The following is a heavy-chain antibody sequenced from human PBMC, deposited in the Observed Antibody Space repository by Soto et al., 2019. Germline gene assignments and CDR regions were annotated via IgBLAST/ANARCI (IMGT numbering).Heavy chain of an antibody. Sequence: ASVKVSCKASGYTFTSYAMHWVRQAPGQRLEWMGWINAGNGNTKYSQKFQGRVTITRDTSASTAYMELSSLRSEDTAVYYCSIASYYTETCTNGVCYPDYWGQGTLVTVSS. CDR1: GYTFTSYA. CDR2: INAGNGNT. D-gene: IGHD2-8*01. CDR3: SIASYYTETCTNGVCYPDY. J-gene: IGHJ4*02. V-gene: IGHV1-3*01.